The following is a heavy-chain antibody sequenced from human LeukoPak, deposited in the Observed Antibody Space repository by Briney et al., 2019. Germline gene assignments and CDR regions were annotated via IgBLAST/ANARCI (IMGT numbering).Heavy chain of an antibody. J-gene: IGHJ6*03. CDR3: ARALKDLRRRIGGTTTFEYYYYMDV. V-gene: IGHV3-30*03. CDR1: GFTFSSYG. CDR2: ISYDGSNK. D-gene: IGHD1-26*01. Sequence: GGSLRLSCAASGFTFSSYGMYWVRQAPGKGLEWVAVISYDGSNKYYVDSVKGRFTISRDNGKNSLYLQMNSLRAEDTAVYYCARALKDLRRRIGGTTTFEYYYYMDVWGKGTTVIISS.